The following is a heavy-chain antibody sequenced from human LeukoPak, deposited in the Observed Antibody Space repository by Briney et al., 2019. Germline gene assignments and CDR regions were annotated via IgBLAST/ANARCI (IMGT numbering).Heavy chain of an antibody. J-gene: IGHJ4*02. Sequence: GRSLRLSCAASGFTSDTFGMNWVRQAPGKRLEWVAVISYDGSNKYYADSVKGRFTISRDNSKNTLYLQMNSLRAEDTAVYYCAKDPRDDSSGYADYWGQGTLVTVSS. D-gene: IGHD3-22*01. CDR3: AKDPRDDSSGYADY. CDR1: GFTSDTFG. V-gene: IGHV3-30*18. CDR2: ISYDGSNK.